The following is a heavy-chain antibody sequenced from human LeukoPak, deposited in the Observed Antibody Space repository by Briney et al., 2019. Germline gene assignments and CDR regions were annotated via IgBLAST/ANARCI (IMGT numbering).Heavy chain of an antibody. CDR3: AEGRGGAGYYYYYYMDV. V-gene: IGHV3-48*01. CDR1: GFTFSSYS. D-gene: IGHD2-15*01. Sequence: GGSLRLSCAASGFTFSSYSMNWVRQAPGKGLEWVSYISSSSSTIYYADSVKGRFTISRDNAKNSLYLQMNSLRAEDTAVYYCAEGRGGAGYYYYYYMDVWGKGTTVTVSS. CDR2: ISSSSSTI. J-gene: IGHJ6*03.